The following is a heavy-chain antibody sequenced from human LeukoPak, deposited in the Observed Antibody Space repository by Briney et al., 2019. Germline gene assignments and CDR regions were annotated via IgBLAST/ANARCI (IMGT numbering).Heavy chain of an antibody. V-gene: IGHV4-4*08. CDR3: ARDRISGSYALFDY. CDR1: GGAISSYY. D-gene: IGHD1-26*01. CDR2: IYTSGST. J-gene: IGHJ4*02. Sequence: SETLSLTCTVSGGAISSYYWSWIRQPPGKGLEWIGYIYTSGSTNYNPSLKSRVTMSVDTSKNQFSLKLSSVTAADTAVYYCARDRISGSYALFDYWGQGTLVTVSS.